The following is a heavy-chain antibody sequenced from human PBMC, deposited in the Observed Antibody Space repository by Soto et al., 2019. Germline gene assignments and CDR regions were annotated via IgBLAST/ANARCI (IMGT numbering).Heavy chain of an antibody. CDR2: ISSSGSTI. V-gene: IGHV3-48*03. CDR3: ARDHKGGYYYYGMDV. Sequence: PGGSLRLSCAASGFTFSSYEMNWVRQAPGKGLEWVSYISSSGSTIYYADSVKGRFTISRDNAKNSLYLQMNSLRAEDTAVYYCARDHKGGYYYYGMDVWGHGTTVTVSS. CDR1: GFTFSSYE. J-gene: IGHJ6*02.